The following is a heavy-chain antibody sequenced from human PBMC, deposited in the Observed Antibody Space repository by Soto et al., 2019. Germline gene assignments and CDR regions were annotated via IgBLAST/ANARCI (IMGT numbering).Heavy chain of an antibody. V-gene: IGHV4-30-2*01. J-gene: IGHJ4*02. CDR1: GGSISSGGYS. Sequence: QLQLQESGSGLVKPSQTLSLTCAVSGGSISSGGYSWGWIRQPPGTGLEWIGYIYHSGSTYYNPSLKSRVTISVDRSKNQFSLKRRSVTAAGTAVYYCARGQVVAAQHWGQGTLVTVSS. D-gene: IGHD2-15*01. CDR2: IYHSGST. CDR3: ARGQVVAAQH.